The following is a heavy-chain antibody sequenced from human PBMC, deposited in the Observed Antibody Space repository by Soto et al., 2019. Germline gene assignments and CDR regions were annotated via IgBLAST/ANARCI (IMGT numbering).Heavy chain of an antibody. CDR3: ARDHSSGWFDY. CDR2: ISSSSSYT. Sequence: QVQLVESGGGLVKPGGSLRLSCAASGFTFSDYYMSWIRQAPGKGLEWVSYISSSSSYTNYADSVKGQFTISRDNAKNSLYLQMTSLRAEDTAVYYCARDHSSGWFDYWGQGTLVTVSS. CDR1: GFTFSDYY. D-gene: IGHD6-19*01. J-gene: IGHJ4*02. V-gene: IGHV3-11*05.